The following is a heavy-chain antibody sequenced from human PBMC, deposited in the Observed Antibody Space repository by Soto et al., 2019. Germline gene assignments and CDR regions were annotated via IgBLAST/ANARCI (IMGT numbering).Heavy chain of an antibody. CDR2: ISASGGTT. J-gene: IGHJ4*02. CDR1: GFTFSNFA. V-gene: IGHV3-23*01. Sequence: GGSLRLSCAASGFTFSNFAMSWVRQSPGKGLEWVSAISASGGTTYSADPVKGRFIISRDSAKKTMFLQMNNLRAEDTAVYYCAKDLPGSYSSFDYWGQGTLVTVSS. CDR3: AKDLPGSYSSFDY. D-gene: IGHD1-26*01.